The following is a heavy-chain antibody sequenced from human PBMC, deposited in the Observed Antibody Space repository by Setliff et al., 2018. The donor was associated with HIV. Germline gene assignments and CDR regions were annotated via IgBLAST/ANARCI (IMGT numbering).Heavy chain of an antibody. V-gene: IGHV4-31*03. J-gene: IGHJ4*02. Sequence: SEILSLTCTVSGVSISSGGYYWNWIRQHPGKGLEWIGYISSRGSTYYNPSLKSRITMSVDTSQNQVSLKLSSVTAADTAVYFCARLEKLDDISYFDYWGQGTLVTVSS. CDR3: ARLEKLDDISYFDY. CDR2: ISSRGST. CDR1: GVSISSGGYY. D-gene: IGHD3-3*02.